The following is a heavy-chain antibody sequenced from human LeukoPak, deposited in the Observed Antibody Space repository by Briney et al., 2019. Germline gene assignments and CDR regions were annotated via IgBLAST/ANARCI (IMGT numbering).Heavy chain of an antibody. CDR2: IIPIFGTA. D-gene: IGHD3-22*01. V-gene: IGHV1-69*13. CDR3: AISTYYYDSSGYYEVDYFDY. Sequence: SVKVSCKASGGTFSSYAISWVRQAPGQGLEWMGGIIPIFGTANYAQKFQGRVTIAADESTSTAYMELSSLRSEDTAVYYCAISTYYYDSSGYYEVDYFDYWGQGTLVTVSS. CDR1: GGTFSSYA. J-gene: IGHJ4*02.